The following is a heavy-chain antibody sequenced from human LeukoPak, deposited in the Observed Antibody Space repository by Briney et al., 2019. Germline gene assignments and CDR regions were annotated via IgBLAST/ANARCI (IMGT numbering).Heavy chain of an antibody. CDR3: ARAAGELHYYYYYMDV. CDR1: GFTFSSCA. J-gene: IGHJ6*03. D-gene: IGHD1-26*01. Sequence: PGGSLRLSCAASGFTFSSCAMSWVRQAPGKGLEWVSAISGSGGSTYYADSVKGRFTISRDNSKNTLYLQMNSLRAEDTAVYYCARAAGELHYYYYYMDVWGKGTTVTVSS. CDR2: ISGSGGST. V-gene: IGHV3-23*01.